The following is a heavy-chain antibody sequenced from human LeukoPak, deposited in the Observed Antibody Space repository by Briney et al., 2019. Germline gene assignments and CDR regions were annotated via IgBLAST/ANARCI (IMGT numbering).Heavy chain of an antibody. V-gene: IGHV3-15*01. J-gene: IGHJ4*02. CDR2: IKSKTDGGTT. D-gene: IGHD6-13*01. Sequence: GGSLRLSCAASGFAFSNAWMSWVRQAPGKGPEWVGRIKSKTDGGTTDYAAPVKGRFTISRDDSKNTLYLQMNSLKTEDTAVYYCTSVAAAGQIDYWGQGTLVTVSS. CDR1: GFAFSNAW. CDR3: TSVAAAGQIDY.